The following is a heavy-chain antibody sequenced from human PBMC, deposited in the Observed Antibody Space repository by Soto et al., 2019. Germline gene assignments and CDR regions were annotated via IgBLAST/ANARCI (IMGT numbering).Heavy chain of an antibody. V-gene: IGHV1-69*12. J-gene: IGHJ3*02. Sequence: QVQLVQSGAEVKKPGSSVKVSCKASGGTFSSYAISWVRQAPGQGLEWMGGLIPIFGTANYAQKFQGRVTITADESTSTAYMELSSLRSEDTAVYYCARGAVPPTVVVVAATDAFDIWGQGTMVTVSS. CDR2: LIPIFGTA. CDR3: ARGAVPPTVVVVAATDAFDI. D-gene: IGHD2-15*01. CDR1: GGTFSSYA.